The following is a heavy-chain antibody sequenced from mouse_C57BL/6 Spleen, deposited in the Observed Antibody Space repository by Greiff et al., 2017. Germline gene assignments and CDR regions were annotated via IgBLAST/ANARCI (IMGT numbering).Heavy chain of an antibody. CDR1: GYTFTEYT. CDR3: ARHGGIYGFAMDY. CDR2: FYPGSGSI. D-gene: IGHD1-1*01. V-gene: IGHV1-62-2*01. J-gene: IGHJ4*01. Sequence: QVQLQQSGAELVKPGASVKLSCKASGYTFTEYTIHWVKQRSGQGLEWIGRFYPGSGSIKYNEKLKDKGTLTEDKASSTVFMELSRLTSEDSAVYFCARHGGIYGFAMDYWGQGTSVTVSS.